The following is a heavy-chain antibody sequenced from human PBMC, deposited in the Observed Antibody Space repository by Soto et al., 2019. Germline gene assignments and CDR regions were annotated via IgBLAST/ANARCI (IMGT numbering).Heavy chain of an antibody. CDR2: IWHDGKEK. J-gene: IGHJ4*02. Sequence: QVQVVESGGGVVQPGRSLKLSCAASGFTFSSFGMHWVRQAPGKGLEWVAVIWHDGKEKYYADSAKGRSTISRDNSKNTLYLQMNRLRAEDTAVYYCVRDPGQDEAMDYWGQGTLVTVSS. V-gene: IGHV3-33*01. CDR1: GFTFSSFG. CDR3: VRDPGQDEAMDY.